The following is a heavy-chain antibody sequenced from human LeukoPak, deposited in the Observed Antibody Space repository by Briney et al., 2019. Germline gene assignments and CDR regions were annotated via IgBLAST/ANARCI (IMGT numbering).Heavy chain of an antibody. CDR2: ISSDGSST. CDR1: GFSFSRYE. V-gene: IGHV3-74*01. D-gene: IGHD3-22*01. CDR3: AKDGGGYDTSGYYYGDY. Sequence: GGSLRLSCATSGFSFSRYEMNWVRQAPGKGLVWVSRISSDGSSTSYADSVKGRFTISRDNAKNTLYLQMNSLRAEDTAVYYCAKDGGGYDTSGYYYGDYWGQGTLVTVSS. J-gene: IGHJ4*02.